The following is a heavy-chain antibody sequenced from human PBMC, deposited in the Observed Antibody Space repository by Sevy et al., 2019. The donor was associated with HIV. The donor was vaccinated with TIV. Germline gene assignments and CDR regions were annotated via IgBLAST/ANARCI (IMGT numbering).Heavy chain of an antibody. J-gene: IGHJ4*02. D-gene: IGHD6-13*01. Sequence: GRSLRLSCVASGFTLNNYWMHWVRQAPGKVLEWVANINQDGGVTYYVDSVRGRFTISRDNGRNLVFLQMNSLRVDDTALYFCVRAIAKDGSFWGQGTLVTVSS. CDR3: VRAIAKDGSF. V-gene: IGHV3-7*01. CDR2: INQDGGVT. CDR1: GFTLNNYW.